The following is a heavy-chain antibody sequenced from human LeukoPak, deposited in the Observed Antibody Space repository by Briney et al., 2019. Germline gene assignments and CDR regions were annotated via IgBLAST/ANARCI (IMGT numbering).Heavy chain of an antibody. V-gene: IGHV3-23*01. CDR2: ISGSGGST. CDR3: ARAPREWLLGYYFDY. D-gene: IGHD3-3*01. J-gene: IGHJ4*02. Sequence: PGGSLRLSCAASGFTFSSYAMSWVRQAPGKGLEWVSAISGSGGSTYYADSVKGRFTISRDNAKNSLYLQMNSLGAEDTAVYYCARAPREWLLGYYFDYWGQGTLVTVSS. CDR1: GFTFSSYA.